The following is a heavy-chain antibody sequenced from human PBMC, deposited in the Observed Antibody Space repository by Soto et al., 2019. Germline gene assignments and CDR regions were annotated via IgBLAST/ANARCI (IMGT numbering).Heavy chain of an antibody. CDR2: IYYSGST. Sequence: SETLSLTCTVSGGSISSYYWSWIRQPPGKGLEWIGYIYYSGSTNYNPSLKSRVTISVDTSKNQFSLKLSSVTAADTAVYYCARHFTFGGVIVTNHYYYYYMDVWGKGTTVTVSS. CDR1: GGSISSYY. CDR3: ARHFTFGGVIVTNHYYYYYMDV. V-gene: IGHV4-59*08. J-gene: IGHJ6*03. D-gene: IGHD3-16*02.